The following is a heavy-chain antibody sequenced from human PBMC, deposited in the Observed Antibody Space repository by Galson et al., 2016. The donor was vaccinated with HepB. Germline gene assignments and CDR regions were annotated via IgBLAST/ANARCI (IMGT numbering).Heavy chain of an antibody. V-gene: IGHV5-51*01. Sequence: QSGAEVKKSGESLKISCKGSGYRFDKYWIGWVRQRPGKGLEWMGSIYPGDSDIRNSPSFEGQVTMSADKSITTAYRQWNTLKASDTAIYFCARENASALDVYFYGMDVWGQGTTVTVS. D-gene: IGHD3-9*01. CDR1: GYRFDKYW. CDR3: ARENASALDVYFYGMDV. CDR2: IYPGDSDI. J-gene: IGHJ6*02.